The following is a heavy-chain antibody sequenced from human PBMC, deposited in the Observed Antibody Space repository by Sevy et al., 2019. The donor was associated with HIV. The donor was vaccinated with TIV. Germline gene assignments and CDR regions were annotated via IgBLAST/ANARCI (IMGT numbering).Heavy chain of an antibody. J-gene: IGHJ5*02. D-gene: IGHD5-18*01. Sequence: GGSLRLSCAASGFTFSSYAMNWVHQAPGKGLEWVSCVDIDGSRTEYADSVKGRFTISRDNAKNMLYLEMNSLRVEDTAEYYCARGTALGWFDPWGQGTQVTVSS. CDR1: GFTFSSYA. V-gene: IGHV3-74*01. CDR2: VDIDGSRT. CDR3: ARGTALGWFDP.